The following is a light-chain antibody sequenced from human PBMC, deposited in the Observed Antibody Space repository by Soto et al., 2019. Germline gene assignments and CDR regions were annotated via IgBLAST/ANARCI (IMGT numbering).Light chain of an antibody. V-gene: IGKV1-5*01. CDR3: QQYSSFLT. CDR1: QSISRW. J-gene: IGKJ4*01. CDR2: DAS. Sequence: DIQMTQSPSTLSASVGDRVTITCRASQSISRWLAWSQQKPGKAPKLLIYDASNLQSGVSSRFSGSGSGTEFTLTITSLQPDDFATYYCQQYSSFLTFGGETKVEI.